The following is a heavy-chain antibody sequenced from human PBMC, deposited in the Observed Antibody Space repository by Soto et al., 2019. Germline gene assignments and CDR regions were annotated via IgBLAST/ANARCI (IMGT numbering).Heavy chain of an antibody. J-gene: IGHJ4*02. Sequence: GGSLRLSCEASGVAFTTDGMHWGRQAPGKGLVWVSDIKSDGSTTTYADPVKGRFTISRDNAKNTLYMQISSLTAEDTAVYYCASIFASTYTRGPFDHWGQGTQVTVSS. V-gene: IGHV3-74*01. D-gene: IGHD2-2*02. CDR3: ASIFASTYTRGPFDH. CDR1: GVAFTTDG. CDR2: IKSDGSTT.